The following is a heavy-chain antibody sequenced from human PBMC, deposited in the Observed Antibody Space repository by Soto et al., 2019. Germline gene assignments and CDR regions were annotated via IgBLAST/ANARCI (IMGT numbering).Heavy chain of an antibody. CDR2: IRSKAYGGTT. J-gene: IGHJ6*02. D-gene: IGHD6-6*01. CDR3: TRSYGSSDYYYGMDV. V-gene: IGHV3-49*03. CDR1: GFTFGDNA. Sequence: GGSLSPSXTASGFTFGDNAMSWFLQAQGKGLEWVGFIRSKAYGGTTEYAASVKGRFTISRDDSKSIAYLQMNSLKTEDTAVYYCTRSYGSSDYYYGMDVWGQGTTVTVSS.